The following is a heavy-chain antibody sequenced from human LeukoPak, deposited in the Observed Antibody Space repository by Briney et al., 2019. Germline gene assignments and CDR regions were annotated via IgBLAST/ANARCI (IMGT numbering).Heavy chain of an antibody. CDR1: GGSFSCYY. J-gene: IGHJ4*02. CDR2: INHSGST. CDR3: ARVVGTAARLDGDFDY. Sequence: SETLSLTCAVYGGSFSCYYWSWIRQPPGKGLEWIGEINHSGSTNYNPSLKRRVTISVDTSKNQFSLKLSSVTAADTAVYYRARVVGTAARLDGDFDYWGQGTLVTVSS. D-gene: IGHD6-6*01. V-gene: IGHV4-34*01.